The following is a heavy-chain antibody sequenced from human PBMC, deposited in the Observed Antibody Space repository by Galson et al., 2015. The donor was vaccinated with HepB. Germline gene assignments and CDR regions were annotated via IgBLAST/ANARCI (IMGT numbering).Heavy chain of an antibody. Sequence: SLRLSCAASGFTFSKYSIHWVRQAPGKGLEWVALISYDGNNKYYGDSVKGRFTISRDNSKNTLYLQMNSLRAEDTAVYYCAREVDDMLTGDDKEIRYYFHYCGLDVGGQGTTVTGSS. CDR1: GFTFSKYS. J-gene: IGHJ6*02. D-gene: IGHD3-9*01. CDR3: AREVDDMLTGDDKEIRYYFHYCGLDV. V-gene: IGHV3-30-3*01. CDR2: ISYDGNNK.